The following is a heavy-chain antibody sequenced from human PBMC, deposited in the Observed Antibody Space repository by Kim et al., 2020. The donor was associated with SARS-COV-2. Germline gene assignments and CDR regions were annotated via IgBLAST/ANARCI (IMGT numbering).Heavy chain of an antibody. CDR3: VRAGIQLGYDF. D-gene: IGHD5-18*01. CDR2: IWHDGSNK. J-gene: IGHJ4*02. CDR1: GFRFSDFA. Sequence: GGSLRLSCAPSGFRFSDFAMHWVSQAPGKGLEWVAIIWHDGSNKFYGDSVKGRFTISRDNSKNTLYLQMYSLRADDTARYYCVRAGIQLGYDFWGQGTLVTVSS. V-gene: IGHV3-33*01.